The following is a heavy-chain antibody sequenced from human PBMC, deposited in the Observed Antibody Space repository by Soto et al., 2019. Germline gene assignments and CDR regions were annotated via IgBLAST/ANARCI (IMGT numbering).Heavy chain of an antibody. V-gene: IGHV4-4*02. D-gene: IGHD7-27*01. CDR1: GGSFTSNNW. J-gene: IGHJ4*02. CDR3: TRAGDTGAWISN. Sequence: SETLSLTCAVSGGSFTSNNWWTWVRQPPGQGLEWIGEIYRTGSTNYNPSLKSRVTISLDKSENQFSLKVTSLTAADTAVYYCTRAGDTGAWISNWGQGTLVTVSS. CDR2: IYRTGST.